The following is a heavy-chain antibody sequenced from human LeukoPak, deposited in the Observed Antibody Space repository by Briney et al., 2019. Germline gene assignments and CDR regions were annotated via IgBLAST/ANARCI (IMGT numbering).Heavy chain of an antibody. CDR2: IVVGSGNT. J-gene: IGHJ4*02. V-gene: IGHV1-58*02. CDR3: ARDKERKFYGSGSYNFDY. Sequence: GASVKVSCKASGFTFTSSAMQWVRQARGQRLEWIGWIVVGSGNTNYAQKFQERVTITRDMSTSTAYMELSRLRSDDTAVYYCARDKERKFYGSGSYNFDYWGQGTLVTVSS. CDR1: GFTFTSSA. D-gene: IGHD3-10*01.